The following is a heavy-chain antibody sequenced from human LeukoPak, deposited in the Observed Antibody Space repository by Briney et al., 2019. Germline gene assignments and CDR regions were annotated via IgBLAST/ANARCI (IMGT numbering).Heavy chain of an antibody. J-gene: IGHJ4*02. CDR3: ARVANGDYYLDY. CDR2: ISTTSSHI. D-gene: IGHD4-17*01. V-gene: IGHV3-21*01. Sequence: GGSLRLSCAASGFTFSSYSMNWVRQAPGKGLEWVSSISTTSSHIYYADSVKGRFTVSRDYAKNSLFLQMTSLRAEDTAVYYCARVANGDYYLDYWGQGNLVTVSS. CDR1: GFTFSSYS.